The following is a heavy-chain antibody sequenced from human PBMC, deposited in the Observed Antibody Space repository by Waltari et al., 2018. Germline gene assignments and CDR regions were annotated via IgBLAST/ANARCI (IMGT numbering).Heavy chain of an antibody. J-gene: IGHJ4*02. D-gene: IGHD6-13*01. CDR3: ATDFAAAAGSFDY. Sequence: QVQLVQSGAEVKQPGASVKVSCKVSGYPLTELSMHWVRQAPGQGLEWMGGLDPEDGETIYAQKFQGRVTMTEDTSTDTAYMELSSLRSEDTAVYYCATDFAAAAGSFDYWGQGTLVTVSS. CDR2: LDPEDGET. V-gene: IGHV1-24*01. CDR1: GYPLTELS.